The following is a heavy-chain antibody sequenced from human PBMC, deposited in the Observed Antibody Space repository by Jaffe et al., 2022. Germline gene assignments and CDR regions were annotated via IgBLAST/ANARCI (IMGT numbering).Heavy chain of an antibody. CDR1: GYTFTGYY. CDR2: INPNSGGT. Sequence: QVQLVQSGAEVKKPGASVKVSCKASGYTFTGYYMHWVRQAPGQGLEWMGWINPNSGGTNYAQKFQGRVTMTRDTSISTAYMELSRLRSDDTAVYYCARVKEFYGDYVGFYFDYWGQGTLVTVSS. J-gene: IGHJ4*02. V-gene: IGHV1-2*02. CDR3: ARVKEFYGDYVGFYFDY. D-gene: IGHD4-17*01.